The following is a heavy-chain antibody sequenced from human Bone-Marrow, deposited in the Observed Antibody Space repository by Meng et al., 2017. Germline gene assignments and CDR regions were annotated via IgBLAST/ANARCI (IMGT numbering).Heavy chain of an antibody. CDR1: GGSISSSSYY. Sequence: SETLSLTCTVSGGSISSSSYYWGWIRQPPGKGLEWIGSIYYSGSTYYNPSLKSRVTISVDTSKNQFSLKLSSVTAADTAVYYCARLTKYDSKSGNWFDPWGQGTLVTVSS. J-gene: IGHJ5*02. CDR3: ARLTKYDSKSGNWFDP. V-gene: IGHV4-39*07. CDR2: IYYSGST. D-gene: IGHD3-22*01.